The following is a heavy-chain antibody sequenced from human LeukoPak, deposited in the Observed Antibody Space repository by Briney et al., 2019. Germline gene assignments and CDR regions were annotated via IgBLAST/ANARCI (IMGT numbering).Heavy chain of an antibody. CDR1: GGSLSSSSYY. Sequence: SETLSLTCTVSGGSLSSSSYYWGWLRQPPGKGLEWIGSIYYSGSTYYNPSLKSRVTISVDTSKNQFSLKLSSVTAADTAVYYCARPHYDFWSGYADFDYWGQGTLVTVSS. CDR2: IYYSGST. V-gene: IGHV4-39*01. J-gene: IGHJ4*02. D-gene: IGHD3-3*01. CDR3: ARPHYDFWSGYADFDY.